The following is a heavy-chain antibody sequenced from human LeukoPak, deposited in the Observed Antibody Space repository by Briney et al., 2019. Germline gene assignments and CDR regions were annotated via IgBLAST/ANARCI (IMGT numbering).Heavy chain of an antibody. D-gene: IGHD3-22*01. J-gene: IGHJ4*02. CDR2: IDPSGGST. Sequence: ASVKVSCKASGYTFTSYYMHWVRQAPGQGLEWMGIIDPSGGSTSYAQKFQGRVTMTRDMSTSTDYMELSSLRSEDTAVYYCARVLRGDYDSSGYLPYYFDYWGQGTLVTVSS. CDR1: GYTFTSYY. V-gene: IGHV1-46*01. CDR3: ARVLRGDYDSSGYLPYYFDY.